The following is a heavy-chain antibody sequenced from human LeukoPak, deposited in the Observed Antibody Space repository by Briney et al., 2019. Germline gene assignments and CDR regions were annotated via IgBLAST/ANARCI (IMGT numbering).Heavy chain of an antibody. CDR2: IHYDGSNK. Sequence: GGSLRLSCAASGFTFSSYAMSWVRQAPGKGREWVAFIHYDGSNKYYANSVKGRFTISRDNSKNTLYLHMNSLRAEDTAVYYCAKDPIRGVRPYYFSSWGQGTLVTVSS. V-gene: IGHV3-30*02. D-gene: IGHD3-10*01. CDR3: AKDPIRGVRPYYFSS. J-gene: IGHJ4*02. CDR1: GFTFSSYA.